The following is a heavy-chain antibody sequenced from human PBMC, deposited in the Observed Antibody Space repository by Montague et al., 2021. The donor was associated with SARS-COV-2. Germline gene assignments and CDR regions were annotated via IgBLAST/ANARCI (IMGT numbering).Heavy chain of an antibody. D-gene: IGHD5-18*01. CDR1: GFSLTTRGVS. Sequence: PALVKPTQTFTLICSFSGFSLTTRGVSVGWMRQPPGKAPEWLALIYWDDDKFYTSSLRSRLTISKDTSKKLVVLTLTDMDPVDTATYFCVRIAEDNSNFDSLDTWGQGAPVIVSS. CDR2: IYWDDDK. J-gene: IGHJ4*03. V-gene: IGHV2-70*01. CDR3: VRIAEDNSNFDSLDT.